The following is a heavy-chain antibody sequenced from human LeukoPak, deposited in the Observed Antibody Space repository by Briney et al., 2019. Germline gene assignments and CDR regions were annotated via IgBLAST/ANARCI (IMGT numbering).Heavy chain of an antibody. Sequence: GGSLRLSCAASGFTFPSYAMSWVRQAPGRGLEWIAAISGGGSHSWHADSVKGRFTISSDNSRDTLYLQMNSLRVDDTAVYYCARGSAWACHGVRCYPLDNWGQGALDTVSS. CDR1: GFTFPSYA. CDR3: ARGSAWACHGVRCYPLDN. V-gene: IGHV3-23*01. CDR2: ISGGGSHS. J-gene: IGHJ4*02. D-gene: IGHD2-8*01.